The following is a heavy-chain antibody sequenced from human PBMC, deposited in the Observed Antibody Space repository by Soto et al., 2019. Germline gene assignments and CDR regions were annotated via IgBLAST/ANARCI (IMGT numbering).Heavy chain of an antibody. Sequence: QVQLVQSGAEVKKPGASVKVSCKASGYTFTGYYMHWVRQAPGQGLEWMGWINPNSGGTNYAQKFQGWLTMTRDTSISTAYMELSRLRSDDTAVYYCAIGGYVSSSVLGLDGMDVWGQGTTVTVSS. CDR3: AIGGYVSSSVLGLDGMDV. CDR1: GYTFTGYY. J-gene: IGHJ6*02. CDR2: INPNSGGT. D-gene: IGHD6-6*01. V-gene: IGHV1-2*04.